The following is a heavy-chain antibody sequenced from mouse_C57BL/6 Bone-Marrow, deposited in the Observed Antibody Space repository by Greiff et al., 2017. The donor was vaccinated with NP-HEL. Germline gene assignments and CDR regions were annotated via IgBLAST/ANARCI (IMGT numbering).Heavy chain of an antibody. CDR1: GYTFTSYW. J-gene: IGHJ4*01. Sequence: QVQLQQPGAELVMPGASVKLSCTASGYTFTSYWMHWVKQRPGQGLEWIGEIDPSDSYTNYNQKFTGKSTLTVDNSSSTAYMQLSSLTSEDAAVYYCARLGSTTLYYYAMDYWGQGTSVTGSS. D-gene: IGHD1-1*01. CDR3: ARLGSTTLYYYAMDY. V-gene: IGHV1-69*01. CDR2: IDPSDSYT.